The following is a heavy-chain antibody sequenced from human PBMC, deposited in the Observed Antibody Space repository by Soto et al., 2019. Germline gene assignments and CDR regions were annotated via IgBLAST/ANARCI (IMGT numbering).Heavy chain of an antibody. D-gene: IGHD5-18*01. Sequence: SVKVSCKASGFTFTSSAVQWVRQARGQRLEWIGWIVVGSGNTNYAQKFQERVTITRDMSTSTAYMELSSLRSEDTAVYYCAADQDSYAPEVDAFDIWGQGTMVTVS. J-gene: IGHJ3*02. CDR1: GFTFTSSA. V-gene: IGHV1-58*01. CDR2: IVVGSGNT. CDR3: AADQDSYAPEVDAFDI.